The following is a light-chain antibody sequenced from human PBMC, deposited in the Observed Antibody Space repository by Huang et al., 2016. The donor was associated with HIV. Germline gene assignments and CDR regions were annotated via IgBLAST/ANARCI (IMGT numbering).Light chain of an antibody. J-gene: IGKJ1*01. Sequence: DIQMTQSPSSLSASVGDRVTITCRASQNINSYLNWYHKKPGKAPKVLIYGASILQSGVPARVSGSGSGTDFTLTISSLQPDDFATYYCQQSDNIPPTFGQGTRV. V-gene: IGKV1-39*01. CDR1: QNINSY. CDR2: GAS. CDR3: QQSDNIPPT.